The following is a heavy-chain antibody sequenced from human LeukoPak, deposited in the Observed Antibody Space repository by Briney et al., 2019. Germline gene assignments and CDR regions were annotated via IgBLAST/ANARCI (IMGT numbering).Heavy chain of an antibody. D-gene: IGHD4-17*01. J-gene: IGHJ6*03. CDR3: ARDPGRYGSYSYYMDV. Sequence: GGSLRLSCAASGFTFSSYSMNWVRQAPGKGLEWVAVISYDGSNRYYADSVKGRFTISRDNSKNTLYLQMDSLRAEDTAVYYCARDPGRYGSYSYYMDVWGKGTTVTVSS. V-gene: IGHV3-30*03. CDR2: ISYDGSNR. CDR1: GFTFSSYS.